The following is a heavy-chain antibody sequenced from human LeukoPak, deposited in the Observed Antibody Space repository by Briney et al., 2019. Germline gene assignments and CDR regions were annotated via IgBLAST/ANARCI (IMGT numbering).Heavy chain of an antibody. J-gene: IGHJ6*02. Sequence: SETLSLTCTVSGGSISSSSYYWGWIRQPPGKGLEWIGYIYYSGSTNYNPSLKSRVTISVDTSKNQFSLKLSSVTAADTAVYYCAREDIVVVPAAVRRYYYYGMDVWGQGTTVTVSS. V-gene: IGHV4-61*01. CDR2: IYYSGST. CDR1: GGSISSSSYY. D-gene: IGHD2-2*01. CDR3: AREDIVVVPAAVRRYYYYGMDV.